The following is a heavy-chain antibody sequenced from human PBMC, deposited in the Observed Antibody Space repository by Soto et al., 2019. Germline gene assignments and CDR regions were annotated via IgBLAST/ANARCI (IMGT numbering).Heavy chain of an antibody. CDR1: GYSISSGYY. D-gene: IGHD1-26*01. V-gene: IGHV4-4*07. CDR3: ARDLGVGATGGMDV. CDR2: IYTSGST. J-gene: IGHJ6*02. Sequence: SETLSLTCAVSGYSISSGYYWSWIRQPAGKGLEWIGRIYTSGSTNYNPSLKSRVTMSVDTSKNQFSLKLSSVTAADTAVYYCARDLGVGATGGMDVWGQGTTVTVSS.